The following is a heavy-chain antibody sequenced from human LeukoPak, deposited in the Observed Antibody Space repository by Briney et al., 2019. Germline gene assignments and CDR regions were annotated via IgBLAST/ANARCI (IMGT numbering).Heavy chain of an antibody. CDR2: IKQDGSEK. V-gene: IGHV3-7*03. CDR1: GFTFSDYY. CDR3: ARDNPPDY. J-gene: IGHJ4*02. Sequence: GGSLRLSCAASGFTFSDYYMSWVRQAPGKGLEWVANIKQDGSEKSYVESVRGRFTISRDNAKNSLYLQLNSLRAEDTALYYCARDNPPDYWGQGTLVTVSS.